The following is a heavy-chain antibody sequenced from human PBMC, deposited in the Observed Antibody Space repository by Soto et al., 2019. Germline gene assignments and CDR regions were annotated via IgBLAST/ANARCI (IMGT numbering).Heavy chain of an antibody. J-gene: IGHJ4*02. CDR2: IYNDGTYS. Sequence: GGSLRLSCAASGFIFKMYWMHWVRQSPGKGLVWISRIYNDGTYSDYADSVRGRFTISRDNVNDTLYLQMNNLRAEDSGLYYCTRGPRPISTGTGAYWGQGTQVTVSS. CDR3: TRGPRPISTGTGAY. CDR1: GFIFKMYW. V-gene: IGHV3-74*01. D-gene: IGHD3-10*01.